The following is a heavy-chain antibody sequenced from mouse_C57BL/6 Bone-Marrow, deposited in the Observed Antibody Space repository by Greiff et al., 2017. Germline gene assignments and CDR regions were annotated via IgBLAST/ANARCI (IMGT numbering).Heavy chain of an antibody. CDR3: ARHGDGYSYAMDY. CDR2: ISSGGSYT. J-gene: IGHJ4*01. CDR1: GFTFSSYG. V-gene: IGHV5-6*02. Sequence: DVMLVESGGDLVKPGGSLKLSCAASGFTFSSYGMSWVRQTPDKRLEWVATISSGGSYTYYPDSVKGRFTISRDNAKNTLYLQMSSLKSEDTAMYYCARHGDGYSYAMDYWGQGTSVTVSS. D-gene: IGHD2-3*01.